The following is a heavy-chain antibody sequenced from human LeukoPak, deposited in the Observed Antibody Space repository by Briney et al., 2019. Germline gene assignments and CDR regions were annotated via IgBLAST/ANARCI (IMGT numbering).Heavy chain of an antibody. V-gene: IGHV3-21*01. CDR2: ISSSSSYI. Sequence: KPGGSLRLSCAASGFTFSSYSMNWVRQAPGKGLDWVSSISSSSSYIYYADSVRGRFTISRDNAKNSLYLQMNSLRAEDTAVYYCARDPLQGASFHDWGQGTLVTVSS. J-gene: IGHJ4*02. CDR1: GFTFSSYS. CDR3: ARDPLQGASFHD. D-gene: IGHD1-26*01.